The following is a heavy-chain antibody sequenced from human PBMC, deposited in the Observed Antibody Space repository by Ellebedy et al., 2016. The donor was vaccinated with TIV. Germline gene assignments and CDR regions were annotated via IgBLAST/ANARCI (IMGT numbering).Heavy chain of an antibody. J-gene: IGHJ4*02. Sequence: SETLSLTCTVSGGSISSGDHYWSWIRQPPGKSLEWIGYIYSSGNTYYNPSLMSRVTISVDTSKNHFSLKLSSVTAADTAVYYCARGGAVAGTIPIDYWGQGTLATVSS. CDR3: ARGGAVAGTIPIDY. CDR1: GGSISSGDHY. V-gene: IGHV4-30-4*01. D-gene: IGHD6-19*01. CDR2: IYSSGNT.